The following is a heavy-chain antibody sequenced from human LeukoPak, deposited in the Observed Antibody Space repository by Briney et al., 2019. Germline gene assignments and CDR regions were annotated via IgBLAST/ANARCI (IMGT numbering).Heavy chain of an antibody. D-gene: IGHD3-22*01. CDR2: ISASGGSR. V-gene: IGHV3-23*01. Sequence: PGGSLRLSCAASGFTFNNYAMNWVRQAPGEGLEWVSGISASGGSRYYADSVKGRFTISRDNSKNTLYLQMNSLRAEDTAIYYCAKALNYYDSRPIDYWGQGTLVTVSS. CDR3: AKALNYYDSRPIDY. J-gene: IGHJ4*02. CDR1: GFTFNNYA.